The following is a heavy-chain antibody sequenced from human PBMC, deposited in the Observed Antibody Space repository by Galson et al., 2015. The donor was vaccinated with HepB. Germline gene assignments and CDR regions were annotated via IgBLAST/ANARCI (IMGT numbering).Heavy chain of an antibody. Sequence: SLRLSCAASGFPFSTYWMSWVRQVPGKGLEWVANINQDGSERYYVDSVKGRFTISRDNAKNSLYLQMYNLRAEDTAIYYCASLSTAAATDYWGQGTLVSVSS. CDR1: GFPFSTYW. CDR3: ASLSTAAATDY. V-gene: IGHV3-7*03. CDR2: INQDGSER. J-gene: IGHJ4*02. D-gene: IGHD6-13*01.